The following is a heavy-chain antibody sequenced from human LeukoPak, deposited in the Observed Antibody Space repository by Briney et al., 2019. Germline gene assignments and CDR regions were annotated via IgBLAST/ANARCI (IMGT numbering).Heavy chain of an antibody. V-gene: IGHV1-2*02. J-gene: IGHJ6*04. D-gene: IGHD3-3*01. CDR1: GYTFTGYY. CDR3: AREDSWGLLRFFLDV. CDR2: INPNSGGT. Sequence: GASVKVSCKASGYTFTGYYMHWVRQAPGQGLEWMGWINPNSGGTNYAQKFQGRVTMTRDTSISTAYMDLSRLRSDDTAVYYCAREDSWGLLRFFLDVWGKGTTVTVSS.